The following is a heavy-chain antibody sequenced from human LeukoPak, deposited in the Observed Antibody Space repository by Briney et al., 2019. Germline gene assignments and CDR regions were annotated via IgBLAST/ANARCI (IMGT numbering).Heavy chain of an antibody. Sequence: GGSLRLSCAASGFTVSSNYMSWVRQAPGKGLEWVSFIYSGGSTYYADSVKGRFTISRDNSKNTLYLQMNSVRAEDTAVYYCARELSSDWLNWFEPWGQGTLVTVSS. CDR3: ARELSSDWLNWFEP. V-gene: IGHV3-66*01. CDR1: GFTVSSNY. D-gene: IGHD6-19*01. CDR2: IYSGGST. J-gene: IGHJ5*02.